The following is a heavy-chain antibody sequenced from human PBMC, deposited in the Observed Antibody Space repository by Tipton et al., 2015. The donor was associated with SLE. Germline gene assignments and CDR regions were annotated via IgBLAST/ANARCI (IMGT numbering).Heavy chain of an antibody. CDR3: ARGGFGELSY. Sequence: TLSLTCSVSGGSISAFYWGWIRLLPGKGLEWIGYIHSNGATNYNPSLMSRVAMSVDTSRNHLSVRLTSVTAADTAVYYCARGGFGELSYWGQGTLVTVSS. V-gene: IGHV4-59*08. CDR1: GGSISAFY. D-gene: IGHD3-10*01. CDR2: IHSNGAT. J-gene: IGHJ4*02.